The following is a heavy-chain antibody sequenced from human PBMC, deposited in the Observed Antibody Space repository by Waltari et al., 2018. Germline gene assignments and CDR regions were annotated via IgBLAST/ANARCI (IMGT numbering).Heavy chain of an antibody. CDR3: AKDLLPTGVFDY. J-gene: IGHJ4*02. Sequence: EVQLLESGGGLVQPGGSLRLSCAASGFSFSNYAMSWVRQVPGKGLEWVSAASDSGGSSYYADSVKGRFTISRDNSKNMLYLQMKYLSAEDTALYDCAKDLLPTGVFDYWGQGALVTVSA. V-gene: IGHV3-23*01. CDR1: GFSFSNYA. D-gene: IGHD3-10*01. CDR2: ASDSGGSS.